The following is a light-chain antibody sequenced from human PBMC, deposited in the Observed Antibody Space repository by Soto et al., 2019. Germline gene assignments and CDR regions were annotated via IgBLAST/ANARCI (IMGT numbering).Light chain of an antibody. CDR1: QSVSSSY. CDR2: DAS. J-gene: IGKJ1*01. CDR3: QQYNNSRT. Sequence: EIVLTQSPGTLSLSPGERATLYCRASQSVSSSYLAWYQQKPGQAPRLLIYDASNRATGIPARFSGSGSGTEFTLTISSLQSEDFAVYYCQQYNNSRTFGQGTKGDIK. V-gene: IGKV3-20*01.